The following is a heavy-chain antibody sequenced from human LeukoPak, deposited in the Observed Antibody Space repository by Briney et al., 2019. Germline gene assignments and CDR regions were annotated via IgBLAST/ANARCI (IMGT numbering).Heavy chain of an antibody. V-gene: IGHV1-2*06. CDR3: ASSIVVVPAAMAIHYYYGMDV. CDR1: VYTFTGYY. Sequence: GASVKVSCKASVYTFTGYYMHWVRQAPGQGLEWMGRINPNSGGTNYAQKFQGRVTMTRDTSISTAYMELSRLRSDDTAVYYCASSIVVVPAAMAIHYYYGMDVWGQGTTVTVSS. J-gene: IGHJ6*02. D-gene: IGHD2-2*01. CDR2: INPNSGGT.